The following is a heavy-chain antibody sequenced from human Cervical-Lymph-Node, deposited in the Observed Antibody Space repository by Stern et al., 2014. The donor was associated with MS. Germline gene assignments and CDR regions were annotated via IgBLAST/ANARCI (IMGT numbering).Heavy chain of an antibody. CDR3: VRDEYGSGNDYSLYDAFDI. D-gene: IGHD3-10*01. CDR2: ISRSSSAI. Sequence: EVQLVESGGGLVQPGGSLRLSCAASGTSLSSYNMNWVRQAPGKGLDWVSYISRSSSAIYYADSVRGRFTISRDNAKDSLYLQMNSLRVEDTAVYYCVRDEYGSGNDYSLYDAFDIWGQGTTVTVSS. J-gene: IGHJ3*02. V-gene: IGHV3-48*01. CDR1: GTSLSSYN.